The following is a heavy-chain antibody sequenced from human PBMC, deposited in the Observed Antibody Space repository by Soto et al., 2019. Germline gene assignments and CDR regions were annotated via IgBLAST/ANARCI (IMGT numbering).Heavy chain of an antibody. CDR2: IYYSGIT. CDR1: GGSIRGSY. J-gene: IGHJ4*02. Sequence: SQTLCLTCTVAGGSIRGSYWSWIRQPPGKGLEWIGYIYYSGITNYNPSLKSRLTISVDTSKNQFSLMLNSVTAADTAVYYCSRGILVWGQGTLVNVSS. CDR3: SRGILV. V-gene: IGHV4-59*12. D-gene: IGHD2-15*01.